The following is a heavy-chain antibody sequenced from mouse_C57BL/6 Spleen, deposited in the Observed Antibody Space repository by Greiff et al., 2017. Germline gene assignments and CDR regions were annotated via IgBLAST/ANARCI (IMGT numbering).Heavy chain of an antibody. CDR3: ARGDYYGSSDVGWYFDV. CDR1: GYTFTSYW. D-gene: IGHD1-1*01. V-gene: IGHV1-69*01. J-gene: IGHJ1*03. CDR2: IDPSDSYT. Sequence: VQLQQPGAELVMPGASVKLSCKASGYTFTSYWMHWVKQRPGQGLEWIGEIDPSDSYTNYNQKFKGKSTLTVDKSSSTAYMQLSSLTAEDSAVYYCARGDYYGSSDVGWYFDVWGTGTTVTVSS.